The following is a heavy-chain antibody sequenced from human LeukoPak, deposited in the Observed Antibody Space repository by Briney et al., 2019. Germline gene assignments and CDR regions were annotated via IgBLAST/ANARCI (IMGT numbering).Heavy chain of an antibody. D-gene: IGHD3-10*01. CDR3: AKDAVYGSGTYYNDH. CDR2: VSGSGIST. CDR1: GFTFSSYA. J-gene: IGHJ5*02. V-gene: IGHV3-23*01. Sequence: PGGSLTLSCAASGFTFSSYAMSWVRQAPGKGLEWVSGVSGSGISTYYADSVKGRFTISRDNSENTLYLQMSSLRAEDTAVYYCAKDAVYGSGTYYNDHWGQGTLVTVPS.